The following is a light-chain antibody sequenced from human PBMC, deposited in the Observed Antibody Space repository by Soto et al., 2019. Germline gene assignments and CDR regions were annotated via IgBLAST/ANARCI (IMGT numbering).Light chain of an antibody. J-gene: IGKJ5*01. Sequence: EIVMTESPATLSVSPGERATLSCRASQSVSSSLAWYQQKPGQAPRLLIYGASTRATGIPARFSGGGSGTDFTLTISNLEPEDFAVYYCQQRSDWPWTFGQGTRLEI. CDR1: QSVSSS. CDR2: GAS. CDR3: QQRSDWPWT. V-gene: IGKV3-11*01.